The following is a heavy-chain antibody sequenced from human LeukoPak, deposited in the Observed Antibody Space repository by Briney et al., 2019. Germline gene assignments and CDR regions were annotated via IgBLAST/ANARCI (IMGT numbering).Heavy chain of an antibody. CDR1: GGSISSGGYY. CDR3: ARDMGSGSYPYYFDY. V-gene: IGHV4-61*08. CDR2: IYHSGST. J-gene: IGHJ4*02. Sequence: SETLSLTCTVSGGSISSGGYYWSWIRQPPGKGLEWIGYIYHSGSTNYNPSLKSRVTISVDTSKNQFSLKLSSVTAADTAVYYCARDMGSGSYPYYFDYWGQGTLVTVSS. D-gene: IGHD3-10*01.